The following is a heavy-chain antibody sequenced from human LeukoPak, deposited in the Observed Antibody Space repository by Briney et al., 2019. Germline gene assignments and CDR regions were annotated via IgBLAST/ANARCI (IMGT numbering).Heavy chain of an antibody. CDR2: ISSSGSAT. V-gene: IGHV3-23*01. CDR1: GFTFNNYA. J-gene: IGHJ4*02. Sequence: GGSLRLSCAASGFTFNNYAMSWVRQAPGKGLEWVSAISSSGSATYYADSVKGRFTISRDNSKNTLYLQMSSLRAEDTAVYYCAKDWEWFGEFSNWGQGTLVTVSS. D-gene: IGHD3-10*01. CDR3: AKDWEWFGEFSN.